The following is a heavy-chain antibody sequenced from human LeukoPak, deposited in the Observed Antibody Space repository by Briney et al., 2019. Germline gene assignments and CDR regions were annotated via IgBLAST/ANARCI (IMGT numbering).Heavy chain of an antibody. V-gene: IGHV3-74*01. CDR2: INSDGSST. CDR3: SRAAISGLS. D-gene: IGHD1-26*01. Sequence: GGSLRLSCAASGFTFSSYWMHWVRQAPGKGLVWVSRINSDGSSTNYADSVKGRFTISRGNAKNTLYLQMNSLRGEDTAVYYCSRAAISGLSWGQGTLVTVSS. J-gene: IGHJ5*02. CDR1: GFTFSSYW.